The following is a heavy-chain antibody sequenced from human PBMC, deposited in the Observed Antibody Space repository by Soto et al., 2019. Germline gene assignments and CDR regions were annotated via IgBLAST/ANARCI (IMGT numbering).Heavy chain of an antibody. CDR1: GYTFTSYA. V-gene: IGHV1-3*01. D-gene: IGHD6-19*01. CDR2: INAGNGNT. Sequence: ASVKVSCKASGYTFTSYAMHWVRQAPGQRLEWMGWINAGNGNTKYSQKFQGRVTIIRDTSASTAYMELSSLRSEDTAVYYCARGRIAVALYIYWGQGTLVTVSS. J-gene: IGHJ4*02. CDR3: ARGRIAVALYIY.